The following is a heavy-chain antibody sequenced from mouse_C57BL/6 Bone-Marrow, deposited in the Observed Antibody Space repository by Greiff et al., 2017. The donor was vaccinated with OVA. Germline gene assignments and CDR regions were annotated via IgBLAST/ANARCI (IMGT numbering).Heavy chain of an antibody. J-gene: IGHJ2*01. CDR3: EIGGHITAVVAPFDY. CDR2: IHPSDSDT. CDR1: GYTFTSYW. Sequence: VQLQQPGAELVKPGASVKVSCKASGYTFTSYWMHWVKQRPGQGLEWIGRIHPSDSDTNYNQKFKGKATLTVDKSSSTAYMQLSSLTSEDSAVYDCEIGGHITAVVAPFDYWGQGTTLTVSS. D-gene: IGHD1-1*01. V-gene: IGHV1-74*01.